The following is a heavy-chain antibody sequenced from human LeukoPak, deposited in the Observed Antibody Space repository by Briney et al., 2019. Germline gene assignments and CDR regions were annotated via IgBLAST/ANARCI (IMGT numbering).Heavy chain of an antibody. D-gene: IGHD2-2*02. J-gene: IGHJ4*02. CDR1: GGSIGSFY. CDR2: IYTTGST. V-gene: IGHV4-4*07. Sequence: SETLSLTWTVSGGSIGSFYWSWIRQPAGKGLEWIGHIYTTGSTNYNPSLKSRVTMSVGTSNNQFSLRLRFVTAADTAVYYCARGRPNTSVLDYWGQGNLVSVSS. CDR3: ARGRPNTSVLDY.